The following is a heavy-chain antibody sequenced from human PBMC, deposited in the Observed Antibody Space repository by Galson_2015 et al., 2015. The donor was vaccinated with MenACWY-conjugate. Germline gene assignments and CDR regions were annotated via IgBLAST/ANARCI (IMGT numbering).Heavy chain of an antibody. CDR2: IYHSGFT. Sequence: SETLSLTCTVSGYSISSGYYWGWIRQPPGKGLEWIGSIYHSGFTYYNPSLKSRVTISVDTSKNQFSLKLSSVTAADTAVYYCARAGDSRISYYGMDVWGQGTTVTVSS. CDR3: ARAGDSRISYYGMDV. J-gene: IGHJ6*02. CDR1: GYSISSGYY. V-gene: IGHV4-38-2*02. D-gene: IGHD3-22*01.